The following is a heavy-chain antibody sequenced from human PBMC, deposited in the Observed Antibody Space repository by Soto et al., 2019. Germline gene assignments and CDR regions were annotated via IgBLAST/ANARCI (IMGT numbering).Heavy chain of an antibody. CDR1: GGSISSTSYH. D-gene: IGHD3-22*01. CDR3: ARNYYDGSGLYY. CDR2: LDYSGGT. Sequence: SETLSLTCTVSGGSISSTSYHWVWTRQPPGKGLEWIGSLDYSGGTFYNPSLKSRVTISADTSKNQFSLKVNSVTAADTAVYYCARNYYDGSGLYYWGQGTLVTVSS. J-gene: IGHJ4*02. V-gene: IGHV4-39*01.